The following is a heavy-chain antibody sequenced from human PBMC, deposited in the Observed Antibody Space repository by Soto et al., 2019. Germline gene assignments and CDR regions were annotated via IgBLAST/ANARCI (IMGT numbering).Heavy chain of an antibody. CDR1: GGTFSSYA. Sequence: SVKVSCKASGGTFSSYAISWVRQAPGQGLEWMGGIIPIFGTANYAQKFQGRVTITADKSTSTAYMELSSLRSEDTAVYYCARPKSPYDSSGYYPFDYWGQGTLVTVSS. CDR2: IIPIFGTA. CDR3: ARPKSPYDSSGYYPFDY. V-gene: IGHV1-69*06. J-gene: IGHJ4*02. D-gene: IGHD3-22*01.